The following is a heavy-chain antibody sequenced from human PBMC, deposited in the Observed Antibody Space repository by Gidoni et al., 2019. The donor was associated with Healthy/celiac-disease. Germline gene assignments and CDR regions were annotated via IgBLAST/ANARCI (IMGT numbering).Heavy chain of an antibody. CDR1: GFTFSNAW. CDR3: TTLAVAGTSPDY. D-gene: IGHD6-19*01. CDR2: IKSKTDGGTT. J-gene: IGHJ4*02. Sequence: EVQLVESGGGLVKPGGSLRLSCAASGFTFSNAWMSWVRQAPGKGLEWVGLIKSKTDGGTTDYAAPVKGRFTISRDDSKNTLYLQMNSLKTEDTAVYYCTTLAVAGTSPDYWGQGTLVTVSS. V-gene: IGHV3-15*01.